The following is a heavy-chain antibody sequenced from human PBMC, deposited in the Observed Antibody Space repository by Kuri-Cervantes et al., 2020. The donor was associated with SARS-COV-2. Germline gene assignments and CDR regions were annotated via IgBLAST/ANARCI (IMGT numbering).Heavy chain of an antibody. V-gene: IGHV1-2*04. CDR2: INPNSGGT. CDR1: GYTFTGYY. CDR3: AREEGVRGLMVLFQWRGAGPLDF. J-gene: IGHJ4*02. D-gene: IGHD3-10*01. Sequence: ASVKVSCKASGYTFTGYYMHWVRQAPGQGLEWMGWINPNSGGTNYAQKFQGWVTMTGDTSISTVYMELSRLRSDDTAVYYCAREEGVRGLMVLFQWRGAGPLDFWGQGTLVTVSS.